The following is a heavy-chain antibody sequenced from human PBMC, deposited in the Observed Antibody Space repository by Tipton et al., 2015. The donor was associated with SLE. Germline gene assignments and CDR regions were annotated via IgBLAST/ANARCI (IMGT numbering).Heavy chain of an antibody. V-gene: IGHV4-39*07. D-gene: IGHD6-13*01. CDR3: ARLDNIAAAY. Sequence: TLSLICTVSGGSISSSSYYWGWIRQPPGKGLEWIGRIYYSGSTYYNPSLKSRVTISVDTSKNQFSLKLSSVTAADTAVYYCARLDNIAAAYWGQGTLVTVSS. CDR1: GGSISSSSYY. J-gene: IGHJ4*02. CDR2: IYYSGST.